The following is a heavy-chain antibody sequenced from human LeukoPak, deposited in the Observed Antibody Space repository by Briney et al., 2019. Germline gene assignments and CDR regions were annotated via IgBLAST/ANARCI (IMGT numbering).Heavy chain of an antibody. Sequence: GGSLRLSCAASGFTVSSNYMSWVRQAPGKGLEWVSVIYSGGSTYYADSVKGRFTISRDNSKNTLYLQMNSLRAEDTAVYYCARDPRGVRYGMDVWGQGTTVTVSS. J-gene: IGHJ6*02. D-gene: IGHD1-26*01. V-gene: IGHV3-53*01. CDR2: IYSGGST. CDR1: GFTVSSNY. CDR3: ARDPRGVRYGMDV.